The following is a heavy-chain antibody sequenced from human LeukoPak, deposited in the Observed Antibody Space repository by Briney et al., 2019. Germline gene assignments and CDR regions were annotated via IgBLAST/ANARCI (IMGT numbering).Heavy chain of an antibody. CDR1: GFTFSIYA. CDR3: AKDSRSAVAGSNRGFDY. CDR2: ISGSGGST. V-gene: IGHV3-23*01. J-gene: IGHJ4*02. D-gene: IGHD6-19*01. Sequence: PGGSLRLSCAASGFTFSIYAMSWVRQAPGKGLEWVSAISGSGGSTYYADSVKGRFTISRDNSKNTLYLQMNSLRAEDTAVYYCAKDSRSAVAGSNRGFDYWGQGTLVTVSS.